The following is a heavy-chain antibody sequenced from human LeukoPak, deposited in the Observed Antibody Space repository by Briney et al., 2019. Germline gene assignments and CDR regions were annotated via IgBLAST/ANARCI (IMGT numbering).Heavy chain of an antibody. CDR3: ARRSAGWFDP. CDR2: IYYSGST. V-gene: IGHV4-59*08. D-gene: IGHD6-19*01. J-gene: IGHJ5*02. CDR1: GGSISSYY. Sequence: PSQTLSLTCTVSGGSISSYYWSWIRQPPGRGLEWIGYIYYSGSTNYNPSLRSRVTISVDTSKNQFSLKLSSVTAADTAVYYCARRSAGWFDPWGQGTLVTVSS.